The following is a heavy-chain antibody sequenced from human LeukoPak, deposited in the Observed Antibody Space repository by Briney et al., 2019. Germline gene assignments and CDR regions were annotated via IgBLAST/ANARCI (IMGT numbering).Heavy chain of an antibody. CDR1: GYTFTSYY. V-gene: IGHV1-46*01. D-gene: IGHD3-3*01. Sequence: EASVKVSCKASGYTFTSYYMHWVRQAPGQGLEWMGIINPSGGSTSYAQKFQGRVTMTRDTSTSTAYMELSSLRSEDTAVYYCARDRDFWSGQTNDAFDIWGQGTMVTVSS. CDR2: INPSGGST. J-gene: IGHJ3*02. CDR3: ARDRDFWSGQTNDAFDI.